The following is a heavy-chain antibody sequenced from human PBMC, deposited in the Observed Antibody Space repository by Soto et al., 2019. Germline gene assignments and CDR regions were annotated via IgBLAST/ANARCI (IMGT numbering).Heavy chain of an antibody. CDR2: IIPIFGTS. CDR1: GGTFNHPA. CDR3: VRVKMSELATILRDKWFDP. V-gene: IGHV1-69*01. Sequence: QVQLVQSGAEVKKPGSSVKVSCKASGGTFNHPAINWVRPAPGQGLEWMGGIIPIFGTSNYAQKLQGRFTITADESTRTAYMELSSLNSEDTAVYYCVRVKMSELATILRDKWFDPWGQGTLVTVSS. J-gene: IGHJ5*02. D-gene: IGHD5-12*01.